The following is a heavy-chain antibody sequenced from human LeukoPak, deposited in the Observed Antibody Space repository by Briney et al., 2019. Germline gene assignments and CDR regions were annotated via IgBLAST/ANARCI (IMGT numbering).Heavy chain of an antibody. D-gene: IGHD3-9*01. CDR1: GGSISSSSYY. V-gene: IGHV4-39*07. CDR2: IYPSGST. Sequence: SETLSLTCTVSGGSISSSSYYWGWIRQPPGKGLEWIGSIYPSGSTYYNPSLKSRVTISVDTSKNQFSLKLSSVTAADTAVYYCARFGVAYDILTGYSPTRVDYWGQGTLVTVSS. CDR3: ARFGVAYDILTGYSPTRVDY. J-gene: IGHJ4*02.